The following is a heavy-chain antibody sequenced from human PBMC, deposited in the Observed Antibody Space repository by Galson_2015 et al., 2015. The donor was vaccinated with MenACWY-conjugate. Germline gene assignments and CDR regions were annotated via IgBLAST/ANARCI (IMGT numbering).Heavy chain of an antibody. J-gene: IGHJ4*02. V-gene: IGHV2-5*02. D-gene: IGHD2-15*01. CDR2: IYWDDDK. Sequence: PALVKPTQTLTLTCTFSGFSLSTSGVGVGWIRQPPGKALEWLALIYWDDDKRYSPSLRSRLTITKDTSKNHVVLTMTNMGPVDTATYYCSRTGATPGDYWGQGTLVTVSS. CDR3: SRTGATPGDY. CDR1: GFSLSTSGVG.